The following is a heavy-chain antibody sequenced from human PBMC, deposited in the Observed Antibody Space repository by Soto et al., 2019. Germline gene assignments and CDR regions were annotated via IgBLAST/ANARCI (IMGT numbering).Heavy chain of an antibody. CDR3: ARGGEVVVVPAAMLGTFDY. D-gene: IGHD2-2*01. CDR2: IYYSGST. Sequence: SETLSLTCTVSGGSISSYYWSWIRQPPGKGLEWIGYIYYSGSTNYNPSLKSRVTISVDTSKNQFSLKLSSVTAADTAVYYCARGGEVVVVPAAMLGTFDYWGQGTLVTVSS. J-gene: IGHJ4*02. V-gene: IGHV4-59*01. CDR1: GGSISSYY.